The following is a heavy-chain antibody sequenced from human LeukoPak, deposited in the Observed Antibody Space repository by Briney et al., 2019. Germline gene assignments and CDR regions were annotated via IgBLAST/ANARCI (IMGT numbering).Heavy chain of an antibody. CDR1: GFTFSSYA. D-gene: IGHD3-22*01. J-gene: IGHJ3*02. CDR2: ISASGGRT. CDR3: ARNHYDNSGYFPDAFDI. Sequence: GGSLRLSCAASGFTFSSYAMNWVRQAPGKGLEWVSAISASGGRTYYTDSVKGRFTFSRDNAKNTLYLQMNSLRAEDTAVYYCARNHYDNSGYFPDAFDIWGQGTMVTVSS. V-gene: IGHV3-23*01.